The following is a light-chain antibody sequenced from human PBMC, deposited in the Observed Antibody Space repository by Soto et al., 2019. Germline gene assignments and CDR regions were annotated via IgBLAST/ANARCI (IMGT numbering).Light chain of an antibody. V-gene: IGKV1-27*01. J-gene: IGKJ3*01. CDR1: QGISNY. Sequence: DIQMTQSPSSLSASVGDRVTITCRASQGISNYLAWYQQKPGQVPKLLIYGASPLRSGAPSRFSGSASRADFALAISSLQPKDVATYSCQGYNSDPFTFGPGTKVDIK. CDR3: QGYNSDPFT. CDR2: GAS.